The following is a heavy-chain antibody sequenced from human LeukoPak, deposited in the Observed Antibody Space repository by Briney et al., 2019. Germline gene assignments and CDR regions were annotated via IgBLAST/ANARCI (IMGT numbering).Heavy chain of an antibody. CDR1: GFTYSSYA. Sequence: GGSLRLSFAASGFTYSSYAMNWLRQAPGKGLEWVSSINILSNYIYYADSVKGRFTISRDNAKNSLYLQMNSLRAEDTAVYYCARDSHSSSWYSEFDYWGQGTLVTVSS. D-gene: IGHD6-13*01. CDR2: INILSNYI. V-gene: IGHV3-21*01. CDR3: ARDSHSSSWYSEFDY. J-gene: IGHJ4*02.